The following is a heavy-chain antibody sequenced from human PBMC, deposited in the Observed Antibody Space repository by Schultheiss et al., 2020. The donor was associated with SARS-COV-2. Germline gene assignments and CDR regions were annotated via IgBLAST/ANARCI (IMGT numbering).Heavy chain of an antibody. D-gene: IGHD4-17*01. Sequence: GESLKISCKGSGYSFTSYWISWVRQMPGKGLEWMGIIYPGDSDTRYSPSFQGQVTISADKSISTAYLQWSSLKASDTAMYYCARHGGDYYYYYYGMDVWGQGTTVTVSS. V-gene: IGHV5-51*01. CDR3: ARHGGDYYYYYYGMDV. CDR1: GYSFTSYW. CDR2: IYPGDSDT. J-gene: IGHJ6*02.